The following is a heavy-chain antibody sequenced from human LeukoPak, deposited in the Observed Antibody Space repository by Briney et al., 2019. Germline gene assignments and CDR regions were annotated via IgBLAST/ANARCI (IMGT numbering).Heavy chain of an antibody. J-gene: IGHJ4*02. CDR1: GYTFTSYD. D-gene: IGHD6-6*01. CDR3: ARDRSSSSGFDY. V-gene: IGHV1-8*01. CDR2: MNPNSGNT. Sequence: ASVKVSCKASGYTFTSYDINWVRQATGQGLEWMGWMNPNSGNTGYARKFQGRVTMTRNTSISTAYMELSSLRSEDTAVYYCARDRSSSSGFDYWGQGTLVTVSS.